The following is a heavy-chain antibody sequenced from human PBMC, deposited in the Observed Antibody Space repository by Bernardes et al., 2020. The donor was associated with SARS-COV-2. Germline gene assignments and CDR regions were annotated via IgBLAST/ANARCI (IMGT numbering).Heavy chain of an antibody. V-gene: IGHV1-2*02. Sequence: ASVKVSCTASGYTFSDYYTHWLRQAPGQGLEWMGWISPKSGATNLAQKFQGRVTMTRDTSISTDYLELSRLRSDDTAVYYCARTFYYDRGGDSLFDYWGQGTPVPVSS. CDR3: ARTFYYDRGGDSLFDY. CDR1: GYTFSDYY. D-gene: IGHD2-21*01. J-gene: IGHJ4*02. CDR2: ISPKSGAT.